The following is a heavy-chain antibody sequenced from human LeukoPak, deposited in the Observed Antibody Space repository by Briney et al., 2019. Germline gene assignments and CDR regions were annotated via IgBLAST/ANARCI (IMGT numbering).Heavy chain of an antibody. CDR3: ARDKFNVNYYDSSGYNYFDY. V-gene: IGHV1-2*02. CDR2: INPNSGGT. CDR1: GYTFTGYY. Sequence: ASVKVSCKASGYTFTGYYMHCVRQAPGQGIEWMGWINPNSGGTNYAQKFQGRVTMTRDTSISTAYMELSRLRSDDTAVYYCARDKFNVNYYDSSGYNYFDYWGQGTLVTVSS. J-gene: IGHJ4*02. D-gene: IGHD3-22*01.